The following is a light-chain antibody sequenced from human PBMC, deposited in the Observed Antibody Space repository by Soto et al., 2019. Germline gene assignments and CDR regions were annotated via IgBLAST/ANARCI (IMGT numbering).Light chain of an antibody. V-gene: IGKV1-5*01. CDR3: QQLLSYPIT. Sequence: DIQMSPSPSNLSASVRGRVTITQLACQSSSSWFAWYQQIPGKAPKLLIYDASSLQSGVPVRFSGSGSGTSFTLTISSLQPDDFAIYYCQQLLSYPITFGQGTRLE. CDR2: DAS. J-gene: IGKJ5*01. CDR1: QSSSSW.